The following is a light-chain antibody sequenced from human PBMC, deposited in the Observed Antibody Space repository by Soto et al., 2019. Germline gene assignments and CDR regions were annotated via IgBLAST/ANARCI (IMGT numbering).Light chain of an antibody. V-gene: IGKV3-20*01. CDR1: QSVSSSY. J-gene: IGKJ4*01. CDR3: QQYGSTPLT. Sequence: EIVLTQSPGTLSLSPGERATLSCRVSQSVSSSYLAWYQQKLGQAPRLLIYGASSRATGIPDRVSGSGSGTDFTLTISRLEPEDFAVYYCQQYGSTPLTFGGGTKVEIK. CDR2: GAS.